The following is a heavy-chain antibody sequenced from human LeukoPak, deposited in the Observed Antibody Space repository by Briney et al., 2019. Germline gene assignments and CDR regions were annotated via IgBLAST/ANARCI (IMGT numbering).Heavy chain of an antibody. CDR3: ARQGDGVEYFYAVDV. Sequence: PSETLSLTCTVSGGSLSPYYWGWIRQPPGKGLEWIAFTHYSGSTNYNLSLRTRVTISVDTTKNQFSLKVSSVTAADTAIYYCARQGDGVEYFYAVDVWGQGTTVTVSS. CDR2: THYSGST. V-gene: IGHV4-59*08. D-gene: IGHD3-16*01. CDR1: GGSLSPYY. J-gene: IGHJ6*02.